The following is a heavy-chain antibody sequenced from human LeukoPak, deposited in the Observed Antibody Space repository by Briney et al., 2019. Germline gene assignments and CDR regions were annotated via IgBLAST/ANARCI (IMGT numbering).Heavy chain of an antibody. J-gene: IGHJ4*02. D-gene: IGHD6-13*01. CDR3: ARGRRAAAGTLFY. Sequence: ASVKVSCKASGYTFTSYVINWVRQATGQGLEWMGWMNPNSGNTGYAQKFQGRVTMTRNTSISTAYMELSSLRSEDTAVYYCARGRRAAAGTLFYWGQGTLVTDSS. CDR2: MNPNSGNT. V-gene: IGHV1-8*01. CDR1: GYTFTSYV.